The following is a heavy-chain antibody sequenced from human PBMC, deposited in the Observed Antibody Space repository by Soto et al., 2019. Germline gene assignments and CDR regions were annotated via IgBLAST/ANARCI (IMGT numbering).Heavy chain of an antibody. CDR3: AKGLDSRLDTGVDY. CDR2: ISYDGSNK. D-gene: IGHD6-13*01. CDR1: GFTFSSYG. V-gene: IGHV3-30*18. Sequence: GGSLRLSCAASGFTFSSYGMYWVRQAPGKGLEWVAVISYDGSNKYYADSVKGRFTISRDNSKNTLYLQMNSLRAEDTAVYYCAKGLDSRLDTGVDYWGQGTLVTVSS. J-gene: IGHJ4*02.